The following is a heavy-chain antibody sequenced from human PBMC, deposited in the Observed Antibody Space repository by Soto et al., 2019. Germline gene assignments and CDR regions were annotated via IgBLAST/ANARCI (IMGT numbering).Heavy chain of an antibody. Sequence: EVQLLESGGGLVQPGGSLRLSCAASGFTFSSYAMNWVRQAPGKGLEWVSVISGSGGSTYYADPVKGRFTISRDNSKNTLYLQMNSLRAEDTAVYYCARRSSSWYFDCWGQGTLVTVSS. J-gene: IGHJ4*02. CDR2: ISGSGGST. D-gene: IGHD6-13*01. V-gene: IGHV3-23*01. CDR3: ARRSSSWYFDC. CDR1: GFTFSSYA.